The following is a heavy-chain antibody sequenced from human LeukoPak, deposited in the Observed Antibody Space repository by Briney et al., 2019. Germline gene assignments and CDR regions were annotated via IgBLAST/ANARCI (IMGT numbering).Heavy chain of an antibody. J-gene: IGHJ6*03. CDR3: ARVEGYYYMNA. Sequence: SETLSLTCTVSGCSISNAGYYWSWIRQHPGKGLEWVGYIYYSGNTYYNPSLKSRLNISVDTSKNQFSLRLSSVTAADTAVYYCARVEGYYYMNAWGKGTTVTVTS. CDR1: GCSISNAGYY. CDR2: IYYSGNT. V-gene: IGHV4-31*03.